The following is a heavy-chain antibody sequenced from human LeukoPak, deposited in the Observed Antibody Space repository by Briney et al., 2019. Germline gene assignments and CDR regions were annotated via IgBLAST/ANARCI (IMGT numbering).Heavy chain of an antibody. V-gene: IGHV3-48*01. CDR1: GFTFSSYS. Sequence: GGSLRLSCAASGFTFSSYSMNWVRQAPGKGLEWVSYISSSSSTIYYADSVKGRFTISRDNAKNSLYLQMNSLRAEDTAVYYCARVRWLFYFDYWGQGTLVTVSS. J-gene: IGHJ4*02. CDR3: ARVRWLFYFDY. D-gene: IGHD3-22*01. CDR2: ISSSSSTI.